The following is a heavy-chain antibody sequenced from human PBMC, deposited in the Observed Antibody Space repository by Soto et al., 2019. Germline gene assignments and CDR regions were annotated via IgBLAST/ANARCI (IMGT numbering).Heavy chain of an antibody. D-gene: IGHD3-22*01. Sequence: SVKVSCKASGGTSSSYAISWVRQAPGQGLEWMGGIIPIFGTANYAQKFQGRVTTTADKSTSTAYMELSSLRSEDTAVYYYARSSPPLSRITMIVVVPGAFDIWGQGTMVTVSS. CDR3: ARSSPPLSRITMIVVVPGAFDI. V-gene: IGHV1-69*06. CDR1: GGTSSSYA. CDR2: IIPIFGTA. J-gene: IGHJ3*02.